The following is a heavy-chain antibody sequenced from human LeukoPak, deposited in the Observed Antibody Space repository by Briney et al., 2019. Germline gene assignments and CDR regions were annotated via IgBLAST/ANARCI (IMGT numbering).Heavy chain of an antibody. J-gene: IGHJ4*02. CDR2: ISGYNGNT. Sequence: GASVKVSCKASGYTFTTYGISWVRQAPGQGLEWMGWISGYNGNTNYAQKFQGRITMTTETSTSTAYMELRSLRSDDTAVYYCARGPVIGWIVPAARIPYFDYWGQGTLVTVSS. D-gene: IGHD2-2*01. CDR3: ARGPVIGWIVPAARIPYFDY. CDR1: GYTFTTYG. V-gene: IGHV1-18*01.